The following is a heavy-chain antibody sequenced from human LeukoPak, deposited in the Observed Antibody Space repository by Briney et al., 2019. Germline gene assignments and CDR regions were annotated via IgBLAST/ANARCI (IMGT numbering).Heavy chain of an antibody. D-gene: IGHD3-22*01. CDR3: ARVDTDSSAYYYYYGMDV. CDR1: GYTFTSYG. V-gene: IGHV1-18*01. Sequence: GASVKASCKASGYTFTSYGISWVRQAPGQGLGWMGWISGYNGNTKYVQKFQGRVTMTTDTSTSTAYMELRSLRSDDTAVYYCARVDTDSSAYYYYYGMDVWGQGTTVTVSS. J-gene: IGHJ6*02. CDR2: ISGYNGNT.